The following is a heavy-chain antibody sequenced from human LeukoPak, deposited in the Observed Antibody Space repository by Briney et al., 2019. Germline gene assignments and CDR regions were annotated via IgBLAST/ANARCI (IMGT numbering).Heavy chain of an antibody. CDR2: IKEDGNEK. CDR1: GFIFSTYW. D-gene: IGHD6-19*01. CDR3: ARAYSSGWWGSY. V-gene: IGHV3-7*03. Sequence: GRSLRLSCAASGFIFSTYWMSWVRQAPGKGLEWVANIKEDGNEKYYVDSVKGRFTISRDNAKNSLYLQMNSLRAEDTAVYYCARAYSSGWWGSYWGQGSLVTVSS. J-gene: IGHJ4*02.